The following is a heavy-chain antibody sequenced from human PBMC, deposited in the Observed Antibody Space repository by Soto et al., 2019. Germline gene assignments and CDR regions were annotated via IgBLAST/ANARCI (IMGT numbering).Heavy chain of an antibody. J-gene: IGHJ2*01. Sequence: QVQLVQSGAEVKKPGASVKVSCKASGYTFTSYAMHWVRQAPGQRLEWMGWINAGNGNTKYSQKFQGRVTITRDTSASTAYMERRSLRSEDTAVYYCARVPGYYIGDLWGRGTLVTVSS. CDR2: INAGNGNT. CDR1: GYTFTSYA. D-gene: IGHD2-21*01. CDR3: ARVPGYYIGDL. V-gene: IGHV1-3*01.